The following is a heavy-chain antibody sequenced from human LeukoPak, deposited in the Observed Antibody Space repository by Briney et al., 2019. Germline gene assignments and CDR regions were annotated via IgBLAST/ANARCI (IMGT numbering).Heavy chain of an antibody. Sequence: GESLKISCKGSGYSFTTYWNGWVRQMPGKGLEWMGIIYPGDSDTKYSPSFQGQVTISADKSISTAYLQWSSLKASDTAMYYCARTAYASGWYVGSFDYWGQGTLVTVSS. D-gene: IGHD6-19*01. CDR1: GYSFTTYW. J-gene: IGHJ4*02. V-gene: IGHV5-51*01. CDR3: ARTAYASGWYVGSFDY. CDR2: IYPGDSDT.